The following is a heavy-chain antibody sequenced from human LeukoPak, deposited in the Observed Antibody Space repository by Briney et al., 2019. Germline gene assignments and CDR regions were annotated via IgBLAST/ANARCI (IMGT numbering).Heavy chain of an antibody. CDR2: IYYSGST. Sequence: PSQTLSLTCTVSGGSISSGGYYWSWSRQHPGKGLEWIGYIYYSGSTYYNPSLKSRVIISVDTSKNQFSLKLSSVTAADTAVYYCARTGEPWLRGNWFDPWGQGTLVTVSS. V-gene: IGHV4-31*03. CDR3: ARTGEPWLRGNWFDP. CDR1: GGSISSGGYY. J-gene: IGHJ5*02. D-gene: IGHD5-18*01.